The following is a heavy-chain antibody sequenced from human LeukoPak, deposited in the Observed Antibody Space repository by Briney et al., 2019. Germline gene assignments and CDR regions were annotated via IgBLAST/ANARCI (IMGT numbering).Heavy chain of an antibody. J-gene: IGHJ4*02. Sequence: PGGSLRLSCAASGFTFSSYWMSWARQAPGKGLEWVANIKQDGSEKYYVDSVKGRFTISRDNAKNSLYLQMNSLRAEDTAVYYCAREYYDSSGYSEYWGQGTLVTVSS. CDR3: AREYYDSSGYSEY. CDR2: IKQDGSEK. D-gene: IGHD3-22*01. CDR1: GFTFSSYW. V-gene: IGHV3-7*01.